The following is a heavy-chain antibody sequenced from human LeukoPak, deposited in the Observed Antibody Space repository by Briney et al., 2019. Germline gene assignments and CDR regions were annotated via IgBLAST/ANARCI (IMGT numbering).Heavy chain of an antibody. CDR2: IYYSGST. D-gene: IGHD5-18*01. CDR1: GGSISSGDYY. V-gene: IGHV4-30-4*08. CDR3: ARRRTTAMAPLYFDY. Sequence: SETLSLTCTVSGGSISSGDYYWSWIRQPPGKGLEWIGYIYYSGSTYHNPSLKSRVTISVDTSKNQFSLKLSSVTAADTAVYYCARRRTTAMAPLYFDYWGQGTLVTVSS. J-gene: IGHJ4*02.